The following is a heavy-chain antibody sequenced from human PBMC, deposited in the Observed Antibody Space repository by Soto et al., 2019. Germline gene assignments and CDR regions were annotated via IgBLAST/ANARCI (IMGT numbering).Heavy chain of an antibody. CDR3: ARGMTPPGAPAWYYFDS. Sequence: SETLSLTCTVSGASITGTSYWSWIRQPAGKGLEWIGRFSLSGPTNYNPSLRSRVTMSADVSKNQFSLRLTSVTAADTALYYCARGMTPPGAPAWYYFDSWGQGTLVTVSS. CDR1: GASITGTSY. D-gene: IGHD2-8*02. CDR2: FSLSGPT. V-gene: IGHV4-4*07. J-gene: IGHJ4*02.